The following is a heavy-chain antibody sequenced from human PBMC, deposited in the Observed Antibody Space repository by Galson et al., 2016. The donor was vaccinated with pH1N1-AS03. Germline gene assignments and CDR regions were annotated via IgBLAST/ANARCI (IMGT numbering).Heavy chain of an antibody. CDR3: AQSDYGDYVDYFDY. CDR1: GFSLSTSGVG. CDR2: IYWDDDK. J-gene: IGHJ4*02. V-gene: IGHV2-5*02. D-gene: IGHD4-17*01. Sequence: PALVKPTQTLTLTCTFSGFSLSTSGVGVGWIRQPPGKALEWLALIYWDDDKRYSPSLKSRLTITKDTSKNQVVLTMTNMDPVDTATYYCAQSDYGDYVDYFDYWGQGTLVTVPS.